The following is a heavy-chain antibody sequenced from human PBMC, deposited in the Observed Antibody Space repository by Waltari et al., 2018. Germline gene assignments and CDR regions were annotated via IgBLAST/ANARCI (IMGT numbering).Heavy chain of an antibody. CDR3: ATFVGASIGTAAFDV. D-gene: IGHD3-16*01. V-gene: IGHV4-39*01. CDR2: ISYTGTT. J-gene: IGHJ3*01. Sequence: AWLRRPPGKGREWTATISYTGTTYYIPSFRSRVTISVDMAKNQFSLKLSSVTPADTALYYCATFVGASIGTAAFDVWGQGTMVTVSS.